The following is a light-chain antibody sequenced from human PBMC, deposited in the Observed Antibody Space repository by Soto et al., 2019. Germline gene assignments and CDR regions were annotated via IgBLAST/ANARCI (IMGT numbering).Light chain of an antibody. V-gene: IGKV1-39*01. CDR3: QQRSNWPPWT. J-gene: IGKJ1*01. CDR2: AAS. Sequence: IQITHSPSSLSASLGYIFTITFRSSQSIVTYLNWYLQKPGKAPKLLIYAASNLQSGVPSRFSGSGSGTDFTLTISSLEPEDFAVYYCQQRSNWPPWTFGQGTKVDIK. CDR1: QSIVTY.